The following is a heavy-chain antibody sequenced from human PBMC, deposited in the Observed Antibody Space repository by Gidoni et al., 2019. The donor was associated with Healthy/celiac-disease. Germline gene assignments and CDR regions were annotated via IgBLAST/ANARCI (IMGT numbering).Heavy chain of an antibody. D-gene: IGHD4-17*01. CDR1: GGTFSSYT. Sequence: QVQLVQSGAEVKKPGSSVKVSCKASGGTFSSYTISWVRQAPGQGLEWMGRIIPILGIANYAQKFQGRVTITADKSTSTAYMELSSLRSEDTAVYYCARVTTVTTGHSVDAFDIWGQGTMVTVSS. CDR2: IIPILGIA. CDR3: ARVTTVTTGHSVDAFDI. V-gene: IGHV1-69*02. J-gene: IGHJ3*02.